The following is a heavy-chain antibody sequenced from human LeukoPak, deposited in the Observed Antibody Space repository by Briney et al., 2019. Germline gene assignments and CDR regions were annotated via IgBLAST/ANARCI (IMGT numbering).Heavy chain of an antibody. D-gene: IGHD3-10*01. Sequence: GGSLRLSCAASGFTFSSYSMNWVRQAPGKGLEWVSSISSSSSYIYYADSVKGRFTISRDNAKNSLYLQMNSLRAEDAALYYCARSGYYGSGSYSDYWGQGTLVTVSS. CDR1: GFTFSSYS. V-gene: IGHV3-21*04. CDR2: ISSSSSYI. CDR3: ARSGYYGSGSYSDY. J-gene: IGHJ4*02.